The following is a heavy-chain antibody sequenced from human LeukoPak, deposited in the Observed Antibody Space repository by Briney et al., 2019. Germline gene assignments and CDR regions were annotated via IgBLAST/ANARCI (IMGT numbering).Heavy chain of an antibody. CDR3: ARVQRGYSYGLDY. CDR2: IKQDGSEK. Sequence: GGSLRLSCAASGFTFSSYWMSWVRQAPGKGPEWVANIKQDGSEKYYVDSVKGRFTISRDNAKNSLYLQMNSLRAEDTAVYYCARVQRGYSYGLDYWGQGTLVTVSS. CDR1: GFTFSSYW. D-gene: IGHD5-18*01. V-gene: IGHV3-7*01. J-gene: IGHJ4*02.